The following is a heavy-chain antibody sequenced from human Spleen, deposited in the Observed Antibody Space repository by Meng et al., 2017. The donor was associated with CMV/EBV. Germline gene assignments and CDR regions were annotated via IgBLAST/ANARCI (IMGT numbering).Heavy chain of an antibody. J-gene: IGHJ6*02. CDR2: INSDGSST. CDR3: ARDGGDYYYGMDV. D-gene: IGHD4-17*01. Sequence: GESLKISCAASGFIFDDHAMHWVRQAPGKGLVWVSRINSDGSSTSYADSVKGQFTISRDNAKNTLYLQMNSLRAEDTAVYYCARDGGDYYYGMDVWGQGTTVTVSS. V-gene: IGHV3-74*01. CDR1: GFIFDDHA.